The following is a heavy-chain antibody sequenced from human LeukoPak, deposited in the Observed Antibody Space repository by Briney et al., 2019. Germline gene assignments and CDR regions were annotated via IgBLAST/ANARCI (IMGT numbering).Heavy chain of an antibody. J-gene: IGHJ3*02. CDR3: AKGGGSGSIAPGAFDI. D-gene: IGHD3-10*01. Sequence: PGGSLRLSCAASGFTFSSYGMHWVRQAPGKGLEWVAFIRYDGSNKYYADSVKGRFTISRDNSKNTLYLQMNSLRAEDTAVYYCAKGGGSGSIAPGAFDIWGQGTMVTVSS. CDR2: IRYDGSNK. V-gene: IGHV3-30*02. CDR1: GFTFSSYG.